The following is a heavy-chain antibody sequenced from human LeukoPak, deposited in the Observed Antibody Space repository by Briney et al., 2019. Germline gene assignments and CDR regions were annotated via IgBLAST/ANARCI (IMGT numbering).Heavy chain of an antibody. D-gene: IGHD3-3*01. CDR2: INPLNADT. J-gene: IGHJ6*03. CDR3: ARAGESYNLLSGLDDNYYYMDV. Sequence: ASVKVSCRASGYTFSGYYMHWVRQAPGQALEWMGRINPLNADTHFAQKFQGRVTMTRDMSSNTAYMELRGLRSDDTAVYYCARAGESYNLLSGLDDNYYYMDVWGKGTTVIVSS. CDR1: GYTFSGYY. V-gene: IGHV1-2*02.